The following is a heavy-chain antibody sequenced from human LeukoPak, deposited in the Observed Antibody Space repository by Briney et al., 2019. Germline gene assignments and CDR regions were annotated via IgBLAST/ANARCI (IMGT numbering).Heavy chain of an antibody. D-gene: IGHD3-3*01. CDR1: GGTFSSYA. CDR2: IIPIFGTA. V-gene: IGHV1-69*05. Sequence: SVKVSCKASGGTFSSYAISWVRQASGQGLEWMGGIIPIFGTANYAQKFQGRVTITTDESTSTAYMELSSLRSEDTAVYYCARDGYDFSSGSGNNQDYYYMDVWGKGTTVTVSS. J-gene: IGHJ6*03. CDR3: ARDGYDFSSGSGNNQDYYYMDV.